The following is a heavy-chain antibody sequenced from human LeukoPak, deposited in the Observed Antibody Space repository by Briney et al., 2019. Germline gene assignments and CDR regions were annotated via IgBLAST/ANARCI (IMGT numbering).Heavy chain of an antibody. V-gene: IGHV3-23*01. Sequence: GSLRLSCAASGFTFSSYAMSWVRQAPGKGLEWVSGISGSGVSTYYADSVKGRFTISRDNVKNSVYLQMNSLRAEDTAVYSCARAVAAADSYWGRGTLVTVSS. CDR3: ARAVAAADSY. CDR2: ISGSGVST. J-gene: IGHJ4*02. CDR1: GFTFSSYA. D-gene: IGHD6-13*01.